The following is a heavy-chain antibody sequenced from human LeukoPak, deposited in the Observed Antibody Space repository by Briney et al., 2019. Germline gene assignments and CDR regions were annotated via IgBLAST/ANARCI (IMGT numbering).Heavy chain of an antibody. V-gene: IGHV3-23*01. CDR1: GFTFSSYA. CDR3: AKDYHDYYDSSGHELDY. CDR2: ISGSGGST. J-gene: IGHJ4*02. D-gene: IGHD3-22*01. Sequence: PGGSLRLSCAASGFTFSSYAMSWVRQAPGKGLEWVSAISGSGGSTYYADSVKGRFTISRDNSKNTLYLQMNSLRAEDTAVYYCAKDYHDYYDSSGHELDYWGQGTLVTVSS.